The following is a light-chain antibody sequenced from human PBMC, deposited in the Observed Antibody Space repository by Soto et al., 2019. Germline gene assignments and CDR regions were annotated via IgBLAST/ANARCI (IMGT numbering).Light chain of an antibody. Sequence: EIVLTQSPGTLSLSPGERATLSCRASQSVIRRQLAWHQHQPGQAPRLVIYGVSTRATGIPDRFTGSGCGTDFALTISRLEPEDFAVFYCQVYGPSPSITFGQGTRLEIK. CDR1: QSVIRRQ. CDR2: GVS. J-gene: IGKJ5*01. CDR3: QVYGPSPSIT. V-gene: IGKV3-20*01.